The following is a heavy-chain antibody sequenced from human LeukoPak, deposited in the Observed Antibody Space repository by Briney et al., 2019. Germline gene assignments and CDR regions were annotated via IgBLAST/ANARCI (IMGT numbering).Heavy chain of an antibody. D-gene: IGHD3-22*01. CDR2: IYYSGST. J-gene: IGHJ2*01. V-gene: IGHV4-39*07. CDR3: ARVRYYDSSGYSTDYWYFDL. Sequence: SETLSLTCTVSGGSISSSSYYWGWIRQPPGKGLEWIGSIYYSGSTNYNPSLKSRVTISVDTSKNQFSLKLSSVTAADTAVYYCARVRYYDSSGYSTDYWYFDLWGRGTLVTVSS. CDR1: GGSISSSSYY.